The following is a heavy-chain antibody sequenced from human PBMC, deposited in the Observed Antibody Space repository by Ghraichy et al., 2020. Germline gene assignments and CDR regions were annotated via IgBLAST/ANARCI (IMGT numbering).Heavy chain of an antibody. CDR1: GFTFSDYS. D-gene: IGHD6-13*01. J-gene: IGHJ4*02. CDR3: ARDEEQQHLLSHDY. V-gene: IGHV3-48*04. CDR2: ISSISTTI. Sequence: GGSLRLSCAASGFTFSDYSMNWIRQAPGKGLEWVSYISSISTTIYDADSVKGRFTISRDNAKNSLYLQMNNLRVEDTAVYYCARDEEQQHLLSHDYWGQGTLVTVSS.